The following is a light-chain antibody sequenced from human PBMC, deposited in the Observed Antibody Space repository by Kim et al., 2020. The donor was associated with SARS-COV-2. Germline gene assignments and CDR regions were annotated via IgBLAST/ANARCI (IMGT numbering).Light chain of an antibody. V-gene: IGLV3-21*04. J-gene: IGLJ3*02. CDR1: NIGSKS. Sequence: DPGKTARIACGGNNIGSKSVHWYQKKPGQAPVLVIYYDSDRPSGIPERFSGSNSGNTATLTISRVEAGDEADYYCQVWDSSSDQVFGGGTQLTVL. CDR3: QVWDSSSDQV. CDR2: YDS.